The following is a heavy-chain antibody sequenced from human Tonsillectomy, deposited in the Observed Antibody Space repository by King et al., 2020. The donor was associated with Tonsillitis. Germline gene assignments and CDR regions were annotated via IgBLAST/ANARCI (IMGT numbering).Heavy chain of an antibody. CDR1: GFMFSDFY. CDR3: ARDTYYSDNTYDY. CDR2: ISSRDATT. V-gene: IGHV3-11*01. J-gene: IGHJ4*02. Sequence: VQLVESGGGLVKPGGSLRLSCAASGFMFSDFYMSWIRQAPGKGLEWVSYISSRDATTYYADSVKGRFTIPRDNAKKSLYLQMNSLRAEDTAVYYCARDTYYSDNTYDYWGQGTLVTVSS. D-gene: IGHD3-22*01.